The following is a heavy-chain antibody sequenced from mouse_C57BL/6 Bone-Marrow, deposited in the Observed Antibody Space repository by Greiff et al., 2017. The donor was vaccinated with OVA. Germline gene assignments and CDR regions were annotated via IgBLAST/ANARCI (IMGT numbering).Heavy chain of an antibody. CDR3: VRQGGNYFDY. V-gene: IGHV10-1*01. CDR1: GFSFNTYA. Sequence: DAGGGLVQPKGSLKLSCAASGFSFNTYAMNWVRQAPGKGLEWVARIRSKSNNYATYYADSVKDRFTISRDDSESMLYLQMNNLKTEDTAMYYCVRQGGNYFDYWGQGTTLTVSS. CDR2: IRSKSNNYAT. J-gene: IGHJ2*01.